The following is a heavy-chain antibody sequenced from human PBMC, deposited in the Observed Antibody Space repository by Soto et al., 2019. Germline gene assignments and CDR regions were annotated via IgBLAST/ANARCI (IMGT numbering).Heavy chain of an antibody. V-gene: IGHV3-21*01. CDR1: GFTFSSYS. CDR3: ARDAAWVTTMTT. D-gene: IGHD4-17*01. CDR2: ISSSSSYI. Sequence: EVQLVESGGGLVKPGGSLRLSCAASGFTFSSYSMNWVRQAPGKGLEWVSSISSSSSYIYYADSVKGRFTISRDNAKNSLYLQMNSLRAEDTAVYYCARDAAWVTTMTTWGQGTLVTVSS. J-gene: IGHJ5*02.